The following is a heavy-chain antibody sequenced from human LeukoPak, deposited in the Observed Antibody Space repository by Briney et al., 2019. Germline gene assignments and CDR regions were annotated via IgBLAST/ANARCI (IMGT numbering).Heavy chain of an antibody. CDR2: VSNDGSEK. D-gene: IGHD3-22*01. CDR1: GFGFNYYG. J-gene: IGHJ4*02. V-gene: IGHV3-30*18. Sequence: GGSLRLSCAASGFGFNYYGMHWVRQVPGRGLEWVAVVSNDGSEKYYGDNVKGRFTISRDNSKNTLYLQMSSLRVEDTAVYYCAKGSSAYGHPTSPLFDFWGQGTLVTVSS. CDR3: AKGSSAYGHPTSPLFDF.